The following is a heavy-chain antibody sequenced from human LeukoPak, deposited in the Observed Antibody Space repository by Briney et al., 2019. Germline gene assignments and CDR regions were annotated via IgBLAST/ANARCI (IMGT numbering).Heavy chain of an antibody. D-gene: IGHD1-14*01. CDR1: GFTFSSYD. CDR2: ISSGSSTM. J-gene: IGHJ3*02. CDR3: ASRSTMGRAFDI. V-gene: IGHV3-48*01. Sequence: GGSLRLSCAASGFTFSSYDMNWVRQAPGRGLEWVSYISSGSSTMYCADSVKGRFTISRDYAKNSLYLQMNSLRPEDTAVYYCASRSTMGRAFDIWGQGTMVTVSS.